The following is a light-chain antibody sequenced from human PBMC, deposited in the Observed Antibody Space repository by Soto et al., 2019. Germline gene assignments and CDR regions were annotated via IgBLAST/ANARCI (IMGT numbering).Light chain of an antibody. J-gene: IGKJ1*01. CDR2: GAS. V-gene: IGKV1D-16*01. Sequence: DIQMTQSPSSVSASVGDGVTITCRASQGIGTWLGWYQQKPGKAPNLLISGASSLQSGVPSRFSASGSGTEFTLTISSLRPDDFATYYCQHYNSYSEAFGQGTKV. CDR3: QHYNSYSEA. CDR1: QGIGTW.